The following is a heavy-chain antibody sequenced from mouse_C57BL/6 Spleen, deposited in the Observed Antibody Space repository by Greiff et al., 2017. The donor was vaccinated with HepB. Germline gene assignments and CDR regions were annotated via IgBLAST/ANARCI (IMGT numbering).Heavy chain of an antibody. D-gene: IGHD1-1*01. V-gene: IGHV1-69*01. CDR3: ARCGYYGSSYRYFDV. CDR1: GYTFTSYW. Sequence: QVQLKESGAELVMPGASVKLSCKASGYTFTSYWMHWVKQRPGQGLEWIGEIDPSDSYTNYNQKFKGKSTLTVDKSSSTAYMQLSSLTSEDSAVYYCARCGYYGSSYRYFDVWGTGTTVTVSS. J-gene: IGHJ1*03. CDR2: IDPSDSYT.